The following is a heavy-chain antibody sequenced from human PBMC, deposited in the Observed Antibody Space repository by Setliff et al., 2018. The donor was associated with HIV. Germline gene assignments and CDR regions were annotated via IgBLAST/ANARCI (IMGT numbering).Heavy chain of an antibody. V-gene: IGHV4-59*01. CDR3: ARGIAVAGPYFDY. J-gene: IGHJ4*02. D-gene: IGHD6-19*01. CDR1: GGSISSYY. Sequence: PSETLSLTCTVSGGSISSYYWSWIRQPPGKGLEWIGYIYYSGSSKNTPSLKSRGTISVDTPKNEFSLKLSSMTAADTAVYYCARGIAVAGPYFDYWGQGTLVTVSS. CDR2: IYYSGSS.